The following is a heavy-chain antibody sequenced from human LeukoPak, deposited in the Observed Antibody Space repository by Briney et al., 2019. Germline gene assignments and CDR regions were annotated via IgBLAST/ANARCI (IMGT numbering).Heavy chain of an antibody. V-gene: IGHV3-23*01. CDR1: GFTFSSYA. J-gene: IGHJ4*02. Sequence: GGSLRLSCAASGFTFSSYAMSWVRQAPGKGLEWASAISGSGGSTYYADSVKGRFTTSRDNSKNTLYLQMNSLRAEDTAVYYCAKGGSRYCSGGSCHFDYWGQGTLVTVSS. D-gene: IGHD2-15*01. CDR2: ISGSGGST. CDR3: AKGGSRYCSGGSCHFDY.